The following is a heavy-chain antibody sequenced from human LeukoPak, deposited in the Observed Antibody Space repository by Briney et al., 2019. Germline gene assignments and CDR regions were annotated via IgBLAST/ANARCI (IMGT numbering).Heavy chain of an antibody. D-gene: IGHD3-3*01. V-gene: IGHV3-21*01. CDR1: GFTFSSYS. J-gene: IGHJ6*03. CDR3: AREPFSHYDFWSGYLKYYYYMDV. Sequence: PGGSLRLSCAASGFTFSSYSMNWVRQAPGKGLEWVSSISSSSSYKKYADSVKGRFTISRDNAKNSLYLQMNSLRAEDTAVYYCAREPFSHYDFWSGYLKYYYYMDVWGKGTTVTVSS. CDR2: ISSSSSYK.